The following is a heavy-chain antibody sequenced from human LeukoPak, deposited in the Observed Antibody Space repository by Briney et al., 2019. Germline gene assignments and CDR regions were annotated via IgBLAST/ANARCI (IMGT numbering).Heavy chain of an antibody. V-gene: IGHV4-39*01. CDR2: IYYGGET. CDR1: GDSISSTYYY. D-gene: IGHD1-26*01. Sequence: SETLSLTCTVSGDSISSTYYYWVWIRQPPGKGLEWIGSIYYGGETYYNPSLRSRVTISSDTSKNQFSLSLNSVTATDTAVYYCARRSHCDVGSCPPVWGQGATVTVSS. J-gene: IGHJ6*02. CDR3: ARRSHCDVGSCPPV.